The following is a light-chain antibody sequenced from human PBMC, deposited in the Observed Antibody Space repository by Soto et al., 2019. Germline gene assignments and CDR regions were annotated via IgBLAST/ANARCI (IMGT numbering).Light chain of an antibody. V-gene: IGKV4-1*01. CDR3: HQYFDVPFT. J-gene: IGKJ4*01. Sequence: DIVMTPSPDSLAVSLGERATMNCKCSRSVLYKSNNKNHLAWYQQKPGQPPQLIIYWASTRESGVPERFSGSGSGTDFTLTISSLESEDVAFYWCHQYFDVPFTFGGGTKVDIK. CDR2: WAS. CDR1: RSVLYKSNNKNH.